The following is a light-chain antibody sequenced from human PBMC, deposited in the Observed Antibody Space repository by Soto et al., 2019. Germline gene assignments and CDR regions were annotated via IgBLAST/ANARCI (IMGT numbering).Light chain of an antibody. Sequence: NFMLTQPHSVSGSPGKTVTISCTRSSGSIASSYVQWYQQRPGSAPTTMIYENYQRPSGVPDLFSGSIDSSSNSASLSISGLKTEDEADYYCQSYDSSKSAVVFGGGTKLTVL. J-gene: IGLJ3*02. CDR2: ENY. V-gene: IGLV6-57*04. CDR1: SGSIASSY. CDR3: QSYDSSKSAVV.